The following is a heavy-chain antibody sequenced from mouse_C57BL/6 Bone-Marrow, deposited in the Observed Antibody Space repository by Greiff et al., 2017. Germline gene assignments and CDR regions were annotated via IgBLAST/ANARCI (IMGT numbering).Heavy chain of an antibody. V-gene: IGHV1-53*01. D-gene: IGHD1-1*01. Sequence: QVQLQQPGTELVKPGASVKLSCKASGYTFTSYWMHWVKQRPGQGLEWIGNINPSNGGTNYNEKFKSKATLTVDKSSSTAYMQLSSLTPEDSAVYYCANYYGSSYDWYFDVWGTGTTVTVSS. CDR2: INPSNGGT. CDR3: ANYYGSSYDWYFDV. CDR1: GYTFTSYW. J-gene: IGHJ1*03.